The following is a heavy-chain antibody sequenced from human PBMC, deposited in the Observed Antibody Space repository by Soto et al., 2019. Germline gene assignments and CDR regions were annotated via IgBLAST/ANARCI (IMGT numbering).Heavy chain of an antibody. D-gene: IGHD6-25*01. CDR3: ARGRQRPPHMDV. CDR1: GYTFTSYD. Sequence: ASVKVSCKASGYTFTSYDINWVRQATGQGLEWMGWMNPNSGNTGYAQKFQGRVTMTRNTSISTAYMELSSLRSEDTAVYYCARGRQRPPHMDVWGKGTTVTVSS. J-gene: IGHJ6*03. CDR2: MNPNSGNT. V-gene: IGHV1-8*01.